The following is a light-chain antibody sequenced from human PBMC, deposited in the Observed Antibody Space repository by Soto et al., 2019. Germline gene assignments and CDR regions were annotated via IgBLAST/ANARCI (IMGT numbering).Light chain of an antibody. CDR1: SSDVGGYNY. V-gene: IGLV2-14*03. CDR2: DVS. J-gene: IGLJ1*01. Sequence: QSVLTQPASVSGSPGQSITISCTGTSSDVGGYNYVSWYQHHPGKAPKLMIFDVSNRPSGVSNRFSGSKSGNTASLTISELQPEDEADYYCSSYTTSNTRQIVFGTGTKVTV. CDR3: SSYTTSNTRQIV.